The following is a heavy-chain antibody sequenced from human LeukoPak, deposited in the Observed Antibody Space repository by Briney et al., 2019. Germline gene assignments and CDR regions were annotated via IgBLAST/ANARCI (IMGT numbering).Heavy chain of an antibody. D-gene: IGHD3-10*01. CDR3: ARGETYYYGSGLKKWFDP. CDR1: GGSISSSSYY. CDR2: IFDTGST. V-gene: IGHV4-39*07. Sequence: SSETLSLTCTVSGGSISSSSYYWGWIRQPPGKGLEWIGSIFDTGSTYYNPSLKSRVTISLDTSKNQFSLKLSSVTAADTAVYYCARGETYYYGSGLKKWFDPWGQGTLVTVSS. J-gene: IGHJ5*02.